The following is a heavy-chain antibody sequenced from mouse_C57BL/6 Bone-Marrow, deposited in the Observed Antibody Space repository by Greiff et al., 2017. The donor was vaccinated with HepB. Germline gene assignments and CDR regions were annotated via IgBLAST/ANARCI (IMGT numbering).Heavy chain of an antibody. J-gene: IGHJ3*01. Sequence: EVLLVESGGDLVKPGGSLKLSCAASGFTFSSYGMPWVRQTPDKGLEWVASISSGGSYTYYPESVKGRFTISRDNAKNTPYLQMSSLKSEDTAVYYCTKHNDSNDSFGYWGQGTVVTVSA. D-gene: IGHD2-12*01. V-gene: IGHV5-6*01. CDR3: TKHNDSNDSFGY. CDR1: GFTFSSYG. CDR2: ISSGGSYT.